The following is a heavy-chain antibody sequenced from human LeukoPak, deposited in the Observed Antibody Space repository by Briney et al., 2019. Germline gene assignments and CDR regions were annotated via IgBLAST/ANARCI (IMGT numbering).Heavy chain of an antibody. Sequence: GGPLKLSCAASGFTFSDSGMHWVRQASGKGLEWVGRIRIRANSYATAYAASVRGRFTISRDDSKNTAYLQMNSLRTEDTAVYYCTRRYCSGGSCYSDYWGQGTLVTVSS. V-gene: IGHV3-73*01. D-gene: IGHD2-15*01. CDR3: TRRYCSGGSCYSDY. CDR2: IRIRANSYAT. CDR1: GFTFSDSG. J-gene: IGHJ4*02.